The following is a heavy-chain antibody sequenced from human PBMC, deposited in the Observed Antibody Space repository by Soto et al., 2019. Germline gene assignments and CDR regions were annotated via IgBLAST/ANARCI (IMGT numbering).Heavy chain of an antibody. D-gene: IGHD3-22*01. Sequence: GESLKISCNGSGYSFAGYWITWVRQMPGKGLEWMGRIDPSDSQTYYSPSFRGHVTISAAKSITTVFLQWSSLRASDTAMYYCARQIYDSDSGPNFQYYFDSWCQGTLVTVS. V-gene: IGHV5-10-1*01. CDR1: GYSFAGYW. CDR2: IDPSDSQT. J-gene: IGHJ4*02. CDR3: ARQIYDSDSGPNFQYYFDS.